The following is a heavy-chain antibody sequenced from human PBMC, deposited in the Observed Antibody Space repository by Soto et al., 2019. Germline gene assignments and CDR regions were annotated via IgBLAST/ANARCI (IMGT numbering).Heavy chain of an antibody. Sequence: SGGSLRLSCAASGFTFRNFAMRWVRQAPGKGLEWVSDITANGFDTYYADSVKGRFTISRDNSKNTVYLQMSSLSTDDTALYYCVQSPGVLFFGSNWGQGTPVTVSS. J-gene: IGHJ4*02. D-gene: IGHD3-10*01. V-gene: IGHV3-23*01. CDR1: GFTFRNFA. CDR2: ITANGFDT. CDR3: VQSPGVLFFGSN.